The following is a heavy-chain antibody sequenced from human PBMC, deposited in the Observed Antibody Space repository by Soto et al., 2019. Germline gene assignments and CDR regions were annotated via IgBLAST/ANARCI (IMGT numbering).Heavy chain of an antibody. J-gene: IGHJ4*02. CDR1: GFTFTRYS. CDR2: ISSTTNYI. Sequence: GGSLRLSCAASGFTFTRYSMNWVRQAPGKGLGWVSSISSTTNYIYYADSMKGRFTVSRDNAKNSVYLEMNSLSAEDTAVYYCARESEDLTSNFDYWGQGTLVTAPQ. CDR3: ARESEDLTSNFDY. V-gene: IGHV3-21*01.